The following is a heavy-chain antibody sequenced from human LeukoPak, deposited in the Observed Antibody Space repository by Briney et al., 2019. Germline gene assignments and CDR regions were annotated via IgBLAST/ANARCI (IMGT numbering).Heavy chain of an antibody. CDR3: AREGYYYDGHSFDY. D-gene: IGHD3-22*01. V-gene: IGHV3-33*01. Sequence: GRSLRLSCAASGFSFSSYGMHWVRQAPGKGLEGVTVIWYDGSNKYYADSVKGGFTISRDNSKNTLYLQMNSLRAEDTAVYYCAREGYYYDGHSFDYWGQGTLVTVSS. J-gene: IGHJ4*02. CDR2: IWYDGSNK. CDR1: GFSFSSYG.